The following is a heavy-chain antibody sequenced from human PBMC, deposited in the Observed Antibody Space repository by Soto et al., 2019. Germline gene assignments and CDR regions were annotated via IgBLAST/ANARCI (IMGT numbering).Heavy chain of an antibody. CDR2: FYYSGST. V-gene: IGHV4-61*01. D-gene: IGHD3-9*01. CDR1: VGSVSSGNFY. J-gene: IGHJ4*02. Sequence: SETLSLTCTVSVGSVSSGNFYWSWIRQPPGKGLERIGFFYYSGSTNYNPSLKSRVTISVDTSKNQFSLQLSSVTAADTAVYYCARGRNGLVLYWGQGTLVTVS. CDR3: ARGRNGLVLY.